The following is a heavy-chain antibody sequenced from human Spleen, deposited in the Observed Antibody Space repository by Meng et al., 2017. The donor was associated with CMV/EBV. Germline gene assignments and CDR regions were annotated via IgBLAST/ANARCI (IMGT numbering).Heavy chain of an antibody. CDR1: GASIPHGGYY. V-gene: IGHV4-31*03. J-gene: IGHJ4*02. CDR3: AKTDSREGGFDS. Sequence: SETLSLTCTVSGASIPHGGYYWSWIRQHPERGLGWIGFIYFSGVTYYNPSLKSRITISVDASKRQFFLKLNSVTAADTAVYYCAKTDSREGGFDSWGQGTLVTVSS. CDR2: IYFSGVT. D-gene: IGHD1-1*01.